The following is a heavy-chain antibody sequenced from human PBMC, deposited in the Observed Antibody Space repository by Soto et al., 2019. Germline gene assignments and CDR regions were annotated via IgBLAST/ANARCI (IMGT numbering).Heavy chain of an antibody. CDR2: INHSGST. Sequence: PSETLSLTCAVYGGSFSGYYWSWIRQPPGKGLEWIGEINHSGSTNYNPSLKSRVTISVDTSKNQFSLKLSSVTAADTAVYYCAREKMLGYCSGGSCYSGGLAFDIWGQGTMVTVSS. CDR3: AREKMLGYCSGGSCYSGGLAFDI. D-gene: IGHD2-15*01. CDR1: GGSFSGYY. V-gene: IGHV4-34*01. J-gene: IGHJ3*02.